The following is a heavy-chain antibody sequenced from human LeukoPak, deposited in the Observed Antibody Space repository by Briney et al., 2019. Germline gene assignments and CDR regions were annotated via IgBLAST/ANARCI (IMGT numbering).Heavy chain of an antibody. V-gene: IGHV3-7*05. Sequence: QTGGSLRLSCAASGXTFTTYSMTWVRQAPGRGLEWVARIKEDGSDIYYVDSVKGRFTISRDNAKNSVYLQMNSLRAEDTAVYYCAREWWYLDYWGQGTLVTVSS. CDR3: AREWWYLDY. CDR2: IKEDGSDI. J-gene: IGHJ4*02. CDR1: GXTFTTYS. D-gene: IGHD2-15*01.